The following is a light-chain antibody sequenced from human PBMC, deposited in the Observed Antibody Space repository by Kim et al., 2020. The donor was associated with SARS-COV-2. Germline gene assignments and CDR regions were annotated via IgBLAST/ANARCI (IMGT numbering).Light chain of an antibody. CDR3: QQYSDWPPIT. Sequence: PGGRAALACRASQSVSSELAWYQQEPGQAPRLLIYDASTRASGIPARFIGSGSGTEFTLTIFGLQSEDFALYYCQQYSDWPPITFGQGTRLEIK. CDR2: DAS. J-gene: IGKJ5*01. CDR1: QSVSSE. V-gene: IGKV3-15*01.